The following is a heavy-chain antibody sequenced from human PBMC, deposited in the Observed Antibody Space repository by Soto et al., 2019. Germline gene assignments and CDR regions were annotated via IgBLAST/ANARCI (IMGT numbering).Heavy chain of an antibody. CDR3: VTSRPSDPHGCDS. CDR1: GFIFRTYA. CDR2: IWDDGSEK. J-gene: IGHJ4*02. Sequence: QVQVVESGGDVVQPGGSLRLSCAASGFIFRTYAMHWVRQAPGKGLEWVAVIWDDGSEKYYADSVKGRFTISRDNSKNMLDLQMNNLRAEDTAVYYCVTSRPSDPHGCDSWGQGTLVTVSS. V-gene: IGHV3-33*01. D-gene: IGHD6-19*01.